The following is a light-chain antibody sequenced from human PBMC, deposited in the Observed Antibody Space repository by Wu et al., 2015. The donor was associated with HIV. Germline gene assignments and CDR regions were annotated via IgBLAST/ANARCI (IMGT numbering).Light chain of an antibody. Sequence: EIVLTQSPATLSLSPGERATLSCRASQNIGTYLAWYQQKVGQAPRLLIYDASNRATGIPARFSGSGSGTDFTLTISSLEPEDFAVYYCQQRINWPITFGPGTKVDIK. CDR2: DAS. J-gene: IGKJ3*01. CDR1: QNIGTY. CDR3: QQRINWPIT. V-gene: IGKV3-11*01.